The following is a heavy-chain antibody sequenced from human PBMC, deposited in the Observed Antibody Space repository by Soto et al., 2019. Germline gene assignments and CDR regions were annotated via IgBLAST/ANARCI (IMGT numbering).Heavy chain of an antibody. Sequence: SSETLSHICNVSGASISSGDYYWSWIRQPPGKGLEWIGYIYFSETTSYNPSLKSRVTISGDKSKNQFSLRLTPVITFGGITGPNDAFDRWGQGKMVTVSS. CDR2: IYFSETT. V-gene: IGHV4-30-4*02. D-gene: IGHD3-16*01. CDR3: DAFDR. CDR1: GASISSGDYY. J-gene: IGHJ3*01.